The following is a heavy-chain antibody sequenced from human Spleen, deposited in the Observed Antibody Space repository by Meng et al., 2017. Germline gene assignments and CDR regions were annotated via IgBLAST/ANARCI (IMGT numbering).Heavy chain of an antibody. CDR2: IPHRGSA. CDR1: GDSITSNNW. D-gene: IGHD3-10*01. V-gene: IGHV4-4*02. J-gene: IGHJ4*02. Sequence: QVQLRESGPGLVKPSETLSLTCAVTGDSITSNNWWSWVRRPPGKGLEWVGEIPHRGSAAYNPSLRSRVTMSIDIPNNHFYLKLTSVTAADTAVYYCLRGSGGSVWGQGTLVTVSS. CDR3: LRGSGGSV.